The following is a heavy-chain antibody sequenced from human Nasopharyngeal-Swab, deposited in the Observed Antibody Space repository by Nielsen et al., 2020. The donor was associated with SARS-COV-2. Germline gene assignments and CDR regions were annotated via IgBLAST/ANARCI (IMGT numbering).Heavy chain of an antibody. D-gene: IGHD6-19*01. CDR2: ISTSGATI. Sequence: GEPLKISCAASGFTFDNYEMNWVRQAPGKGLEWVSYISTSGATIHYADSVRSRFTISRDNAKKSLYLQMNSLRAEDTAVYYCARASRGWSWGQGTLVTVSS. CDR1: GFTFDNYE. J-gene: IGHJ5*02. V-gene: IGHV3-48*03. CDR3: ARASRGWS.